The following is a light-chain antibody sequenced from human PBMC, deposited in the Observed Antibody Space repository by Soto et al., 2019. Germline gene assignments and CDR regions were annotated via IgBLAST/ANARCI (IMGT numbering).Light chain of an antibody. J-gene: IGKJ2*01. V-gene: IGKV1-5*01. CDR1: QSVSTF. CDR2: DAS. Sequence: DIQMTQSPSALSASVGDRVIITCRASQSVSTFLAWYQQRPGNSPKLLVSDASRLQTGVPSGFSGSGSGTEFTLTINSLQPDDLGTYFCQQYSITPHTFGQGTKVEIK. CDR3: QQYSITPHT.